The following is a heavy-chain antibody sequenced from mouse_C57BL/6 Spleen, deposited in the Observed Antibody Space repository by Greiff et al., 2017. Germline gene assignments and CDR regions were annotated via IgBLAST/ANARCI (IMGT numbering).Heavy chain of an antibody. D-gene: IGHD2-5*01. V-gene: IGHV5-4*01. CDR3: ARDYSTPFTGAMDY. J-gene: IGHJ4*01. CDR2: ISDGGSYT. CDR1: GFTFSSYA. Sequence: EVQLQESGGGLVKPGGSLKLSCAASGFTFSSYAMSWVRQTPEKRLEWVATISDGGSYTYYPDNVKGRFTISRDNAKNNLYLQMSHLKSEDTAMYYCARDYSTPFTGAMDYWGQGTSVTVSS.